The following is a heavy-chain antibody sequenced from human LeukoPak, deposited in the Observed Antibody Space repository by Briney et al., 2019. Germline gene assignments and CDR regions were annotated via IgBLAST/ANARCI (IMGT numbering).Heavy chain of an antibody. Sequence: GGSLRLSCAASGFTFSSYGMSWVRQAPGKGLEWVSAISGSGGSTYYAGSVKGRFTISRDNSKNTLYLQMNSLRAEDTAIYYCAKGKRDQLLLCAFDIWGQGTMVTVSS. CDR3: AKGKRDQLLLCAFDI. V-gene: IGHV3-23*01. CDR1: GFTFSSYG. J-gene: IGHJ3*02. D-gene: IGHD2-2*01. CDR2: ISGSGGST.